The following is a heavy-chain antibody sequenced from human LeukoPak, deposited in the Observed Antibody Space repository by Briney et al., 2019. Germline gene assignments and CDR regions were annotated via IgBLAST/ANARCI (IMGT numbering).Heavy chain of an antibody. Sequence: GGSLRLSCAASGFTFSSYGMHWVRQAPGKGLEWVAVIPYDGSNKYYADSVKGRFTISRDNSKNTLYLQMNSLRAEDTAVYYCAKDIVVVPAAIYGMDVWGQGTTVTVSS. CDR3: AKDIVVVPAAIYGMDV. D-gene: IGHD2-2*01. J-gene: IGHJ6*02. CDR2: IPYDGSNK. V-gene: IGHV3-30*18. CDR1: GFTFSSYG.